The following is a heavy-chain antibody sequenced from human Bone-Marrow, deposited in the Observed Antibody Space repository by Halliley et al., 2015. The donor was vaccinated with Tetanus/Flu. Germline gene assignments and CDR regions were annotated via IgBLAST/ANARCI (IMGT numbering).Heavy chain of an antibody. J-gene: IGHJ4*02. Sequence: SLRLSCAASGFTFSSYEMNWVRQAPGKGLEWVSYISSSGSTIYYADSVKGRFTISRDNAKNSLYLQMSSLRADDTAVYYCARDRTSLGGFDYWGQGTLVTVSS. D-gene: IGHD3-16*01. CDR2: ISSSGSTI. CDR1: GFTFSSYE. V-gene: IGHV3-48*03. CDR3: ARDRTSLGGFDY.